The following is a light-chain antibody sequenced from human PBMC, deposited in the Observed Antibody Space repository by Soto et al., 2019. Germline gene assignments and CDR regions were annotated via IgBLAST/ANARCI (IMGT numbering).Light chain of an antibody. Sequence: DLQMTQSPSSVSAFVGDRVAITCRASQDISSWLAWYQQKPGKAPKLLISAATSLQSGVPSRFSGSGSGTDFTLTISSLQPEDFASYYCQQSTSFPFTFGPGTKVEIK. J-gene: IGKJ3*01. CDR1: QDISSW. V-gene: IGKV1-12*01. CDR2: AAT. CDR3: QQSTSFPFT.